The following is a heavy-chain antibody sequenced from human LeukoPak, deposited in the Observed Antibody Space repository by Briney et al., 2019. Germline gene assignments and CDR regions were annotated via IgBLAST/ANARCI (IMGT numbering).Heavy chain of an antibody. Sequence: GGSLRLSCAASGFTFSSYSMNWVRQAPGKGLEWVSSISSSSSYIYYADSVKGRFTISRDNAKNSLYLQMNSLRAEDTAVYYCASGMYYYDSRGYYYWFGGELDYWGQGTLVTVSS. J-gene: IGHJ4*02. CDR2: ISSSSSYI. V-gene: IGHV3-21*01. CDR1: GFTFSSYS. CDR3: ASGMYYYDSRGYYYWFGGELDY. D-gene: IGHD3-22*01.